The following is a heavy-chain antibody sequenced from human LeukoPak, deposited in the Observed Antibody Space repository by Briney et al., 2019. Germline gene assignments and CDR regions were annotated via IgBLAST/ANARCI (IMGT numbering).Heavy chain of an antibody. CDR3: AREDDWNYEDY. V-gene: IGHV3-7*01. Sequence: GGSLRLSCAASGFTFRNASMSWVRQAPGKGLEWVANIKQDGSEKYYVNSVKGRFTISRDNAKNSLYLQVNSLRAEDTAIYYCAREDDWNYEDYWGQGTLVTVSS. CDR2: IKQDGSEK. CDR1: GFTFRNAS. D-gene: IGHD1-7*01. J-gene: IGHJ4*02.